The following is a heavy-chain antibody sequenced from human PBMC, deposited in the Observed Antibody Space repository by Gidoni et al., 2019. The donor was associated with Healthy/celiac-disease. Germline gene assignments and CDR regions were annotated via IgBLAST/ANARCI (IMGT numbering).Heavy chain of an antibody. D-gene: IGHD2-15*01. V-gene: IGHV1-3*01. Sequence: QVQLVQSGAAVKKPGASVQVSCKASGYTFTSYAMHWVRQAPGQRLEWMGWINAGNGNTKYSQKVQGRVTITRDTSASTAYMELSSLRSENTAVYYCARVAVINCSGGSCYRTHFDYWGQGTLVTVSS. CDR3: ARVAVINCSGGSCYRTHFDY. CDR2: INAGNGNT. CDR1: GYTFTSYA. J-gene: IGHJ4*02.